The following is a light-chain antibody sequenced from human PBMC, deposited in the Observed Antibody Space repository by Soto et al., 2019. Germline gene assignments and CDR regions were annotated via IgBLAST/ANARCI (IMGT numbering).Light chain of an antibody. V-gene: IGKV1-5*03. CDR2: KAS. Sequence: DIQMTQSPSTLSASVGDRVTITCRASQSISNWLAWYQQKPGKAPKSLIYKASSLESGVPSRFSGSGSGTEFTISISSLQPDDFATYYCQQDNSHPWTFGQGTKVEIK. CDR1: QSISNW. CDR3: QQDNSHPWT. J-gene: IGKJ1*01.